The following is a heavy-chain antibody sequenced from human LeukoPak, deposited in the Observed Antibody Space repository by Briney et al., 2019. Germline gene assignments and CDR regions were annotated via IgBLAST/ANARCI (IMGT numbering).Heavy chain of an antibody. D-gene: IGHD3-10*01. V-gene: IGHV1-18*04. J-gene: IGHJ3*02. Sequence: ASVKVSCKASGYTFTSYGISWVRQAPGQGLEWMGWISAYNGNTNYAQKLQGRVTMTTDTSTSTAYMELRSLRSDDTALYYCARDLFTYYYGSGSYYKLAAFDIWGQGTMVTVSS. CDR3: ARDLFTYYYGSGSYYKLAAFDI. CDR1: GYTFTSYG. CDR2: ISAYNGNT.